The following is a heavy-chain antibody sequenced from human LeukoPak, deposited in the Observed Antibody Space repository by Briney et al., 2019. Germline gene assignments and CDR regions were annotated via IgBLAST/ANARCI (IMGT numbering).Heavy chain of an antibody. J-gene: IGHJ4*02. V-gene: IGHV1-8*01. CDR1: GYTFTSYD. D-gene: IGHD5-12*01. Sequence: EASVKVSCKASGYTFTSYDINWVRQVTGQGLEWMGWMNPNSGNTGYAQKFQGRVTMTRNTSISTAYMELSSLRSEDTAVYYCATASPYSGYEPRARSSRDYYFDYWGQGTLVTVSS. CDR3: ATASPYSGYEPRARSSRDYYFDY. CDR2: MNPNSGNT.